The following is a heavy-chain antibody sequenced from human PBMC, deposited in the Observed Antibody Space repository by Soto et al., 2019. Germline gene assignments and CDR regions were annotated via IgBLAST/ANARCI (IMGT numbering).Heavy chain of an antibody. CDR3: FRSSQSTVTTFSY. Sequence: SETLSLTCTVSGVSIISGGYYWILIRQDPGKGLEWIGYIYYSGSTYYNPSLKSRVTISVDTSKNQFSLKLSSVTAADTAVYYFFRSSQSTVTTFSYCGQGTLVTVSS. J-gene: IGHJ4*02. CDR1: GVSIISGGYY. V-gene: IGHV4-31*03. CDR2: IYYSGST. D-gene: IGHD3-16*02.